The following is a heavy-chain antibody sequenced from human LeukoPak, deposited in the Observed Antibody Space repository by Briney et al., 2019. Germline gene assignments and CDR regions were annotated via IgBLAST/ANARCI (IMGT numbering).Heavy chain of an antibody. CDR1: GDSINNYY. D-gene: IGHD3-16*01. Sequence: SETLSLTCTVSGDSINNYYWSWIRQPPGEGLEWIGYIYYSGSANYNPSLKSRVTISVDTSKNQFSLNLNSVTAADTAVYYCARGGGRHDNWGQGTLVTVSS. CDR3: ARGGGRHDN. J-gene: IGHJ4*02. V-gene: IGHV4-59*01. CDR2: IYYSGSA.